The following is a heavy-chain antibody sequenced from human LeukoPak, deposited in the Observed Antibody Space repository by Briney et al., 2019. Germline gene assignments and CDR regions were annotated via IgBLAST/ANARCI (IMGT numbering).Heavy chain of an antibody. Sequence: GGSLRLSCEATGSSFSSYAMSWVRQAPGEGLEWVSASSGSGDSADYADAVKGRFTISRDNSKSTLYLQMTSLRVDDTAVYYCAKRATAGGFDSWGQGTLVTVSS. CDR1: GSSFSSYA. J-gene: IGHJ4*02. D-gene: IGHD6-13*01. CDR3: AKRATAGGFDS. CDR2: SSGSGDSA. V-gene: IGHV3-23*01.